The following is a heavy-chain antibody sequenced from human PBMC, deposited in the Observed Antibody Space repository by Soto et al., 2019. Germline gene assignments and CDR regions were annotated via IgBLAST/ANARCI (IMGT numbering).Heavy chain of an antibody. Sequence: QVVESGGKVVKVGESLRLSCVASELSFSNAYMSWVRQAPGKGLEWVCGVSGGSGVTHYADSVKGRFTITGDDSKNTVYLQMHSLRVEDTAVYYCAKWNGYCDFWGQGTLVTVSS. CDR1: ELSFSNAY. CDR2: VSGGSGVT. D-gene: IGHD1-1*01. V-gene: IGHV3-23*04. CDR3: AKWNGYCDF. J-gene: IGHJ4*02.